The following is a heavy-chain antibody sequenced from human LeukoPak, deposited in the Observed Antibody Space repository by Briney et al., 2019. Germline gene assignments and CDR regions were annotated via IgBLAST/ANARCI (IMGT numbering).Heavy chain of an antibody. CDR1: GGTFSSYA. J-gene: IGHJ4*02. Sequence: GSSVKVSCKASGGTFSSYAISWVRQAPGQGLEWMGRIIPIFGIANYAQKFQGRVTITADKSTSTAYMELSSLRSEDTAVYYCAVYSGSYSELDYWSQGTLVTVSS. CDR2: IIPIFGIA. D-gene: IGHD1-26*01. V-gene: IGHV1-69*04. CDR3: AVYSGSYSELDY.